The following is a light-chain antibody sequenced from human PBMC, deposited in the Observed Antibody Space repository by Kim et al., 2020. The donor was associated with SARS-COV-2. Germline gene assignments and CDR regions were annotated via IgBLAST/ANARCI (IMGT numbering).Light chain of an antibody. Sequence: GGDRVTKTCRASQGISSYLAWYQQKPGKAPKHLSYAASTLQSGVPSRFSGSGTGTDFTLTISSRQPEDFATYYCQQLNSYPPLTFGGGTKVDIK. CDR2: AAS. CDR3: QQLNSYPPLT. V-gene: IGKV1-9*01. J-gene: IGKJ4*01. CDR1: QGISSY.